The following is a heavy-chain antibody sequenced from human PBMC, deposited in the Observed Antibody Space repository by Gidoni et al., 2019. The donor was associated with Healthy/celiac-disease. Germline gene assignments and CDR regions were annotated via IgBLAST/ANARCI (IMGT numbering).Heavy chain of an antibody. V-gene: IGHV4-61*01. CDR1: GGSVSSGSYY. J-gene: IGHJ3*02. D-gene: IGHD7-27*01. CDR3: ARDQQGRI. Sequence: QVQLQESGPGLVKPSETLSLTCPVSGGSVSSGSYYWCWIRQPPGKGLEWIGYIYYSWSTNYNPSRKSRVTISVDTSKNQFSLKLSAVTAADTAVYYCARDQQGRIWGQGTMGTVSS. CDR2: IYYSWST.